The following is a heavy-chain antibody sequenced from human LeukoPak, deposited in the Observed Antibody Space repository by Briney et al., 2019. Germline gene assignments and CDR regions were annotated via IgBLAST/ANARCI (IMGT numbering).Heavy chain of an antibody. V-gene: IGHV1-2*02. CDR2: INPNSGGT. CDR3: ARNPDYGDYVWPFDY. Sequence: ASVKVSCKASGYTFTGYYMHWVRQAPGQGLEWMGWINPNSGGTNCAQKFQGRVTMTRDTSISTAYMELSRLRSDDTAVYYCARNPDYGDYVWPFDYWGQGTLVTVSS. D-gene: IGHD4-17*01. CDR1: GYTFTGYY. J-gene: IGHJ4*02.